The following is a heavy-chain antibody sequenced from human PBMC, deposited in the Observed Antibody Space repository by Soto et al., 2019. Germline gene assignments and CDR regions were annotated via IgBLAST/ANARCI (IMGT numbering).Heavy chain of an antibody. J-gene: IGHJ6*02. Sequence: GESLKIPCKGSEYSFSTYWIAWVPQMPGKGLEWMGIIYPGDSDTRYSPSFQGQVTISADKSSSTAHLQWSSLKASDTAMYYCSRQIRQYYSWSNKYYYHGLDVWGQGTTVTVSS. D-gene: IGHD3-3*01. CDR3: SRQIRQYYSWSNKYYYHGLDV. CDR2: IYPGDSDT. CDR1: EYSFSTYW. V-gene: IGHV5-51*01.